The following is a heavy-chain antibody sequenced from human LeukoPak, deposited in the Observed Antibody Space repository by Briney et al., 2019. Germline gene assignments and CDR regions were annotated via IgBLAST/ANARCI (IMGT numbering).Heavy chain of an antibody. Sequence: ASVKVSCKASGYTLPSYGVSWVRQSPGQGLEWVGWISAYNGNTNYAQKLQGRVTMTTDTSTNTAYMELRSLRSDDTAVYFCARDHPRLVATIGQYYYYGMDVWGQGTTVTVSS. CDR1: GYTLPSYG. D-gene: IGHD5-12*01. CDR3: ARDHPRLVATIGQYYYYGMDV. J-gene: IGHJ6*02. CDR2: ISAYNGNT. V-gene: IGHV1-18*01.